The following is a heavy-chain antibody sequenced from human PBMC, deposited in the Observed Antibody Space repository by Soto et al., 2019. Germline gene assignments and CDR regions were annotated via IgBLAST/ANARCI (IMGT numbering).Heavy chain of an antibody. V-gene: IGHV4-39*01. J-gene: IGHJ4*02. CDR2: IYYSGST. CDR3: ARLGSGSYYVSPYYFDY. D-gene: IGHD3-10*01. CDR1: GGSISSSSYY. Sequence: PSETLSLTCTVSGGSISSSSYYWGWIRQPPGKGLEWIGSIYYSGSTYYNPSLKSRVTISVDTSKNQFSLKLSSVTAADTAVYYCARLGSGSYYVSPYYFDYWGQGTLVTVSS.